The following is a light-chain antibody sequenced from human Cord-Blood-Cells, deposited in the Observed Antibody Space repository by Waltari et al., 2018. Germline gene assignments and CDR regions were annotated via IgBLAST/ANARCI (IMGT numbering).Light chain of an antibody. Sequence: EIVLTQSPATLSLSPGERATISCRASQSVSSYLAWSQQKLGQAPGLLIYDASNRATGIPARFSGSGSGTDFTLTISSLEPEDFAVYYCQQRSNWPPTFGQGTKVEIK. CDR1: QSVSSY. CDR2: DAS. J-gene: IGKJ1*01. CDR3: QQRSNWPPT. V-gene: IGKV3-11*01.